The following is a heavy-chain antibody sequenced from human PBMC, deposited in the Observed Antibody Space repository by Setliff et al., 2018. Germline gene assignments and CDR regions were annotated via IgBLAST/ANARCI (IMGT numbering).Heavy chain of an antibody. CDR2: IHHSGKA. J-gene: IGHJ6*03. V-gene: IGHV4-38-2*02. D-gene: IGHD3-22*01. Sequence: PSETLSLTCAVSGFSISSGYYWGWIRQPPGKGLEWIVNIHHSGKAYYNPSLKSRVTMSVDTSKNQISLRLNSVTAADTAIYYCVRDDSGGFFYMDVWGNGMAVTVSS. CDR3: VRDDSGGFFYMDV. CDR1: GFSISSGYY.